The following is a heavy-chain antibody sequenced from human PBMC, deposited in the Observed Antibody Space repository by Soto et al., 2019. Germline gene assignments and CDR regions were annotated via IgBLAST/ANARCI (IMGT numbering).Heavy chain of an antibody. V-gene: IGHV4-34*01. CDR2: INHSGST. Sequence: QVQLQQWGAGLLKPSETLSLTCAVYGGSFSGYYWSWIRQPTGKGLEWIGEINHSGSTNYNPSLKSRVTISVDTSKNQFSLKLSSVTAADTAVYYCARGFTMVRGAMGWFDPWGQGTLVTVSS. CDR1: GGSFSGYY. D-gene: IGHD3-10*01. CDR3: ARGFTMVRGAMGWFDP. J-gene: IGHJ5*02.